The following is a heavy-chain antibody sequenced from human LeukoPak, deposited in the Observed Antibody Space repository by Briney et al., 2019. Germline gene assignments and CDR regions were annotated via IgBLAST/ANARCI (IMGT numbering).Heavy chain of an antibody. CDR1: GFTFSSYA. J-gene: IGHJ4*02. CDR2: VSGSGGST. CDR3: ATAPRFLEWLSPFDY. V-gene: IGHV3-23*01. Sequence: PGGSLRLSCAASGFTFSSYAMSWVRQAPGEGLEWVSAVSGSGGSTYYADSVKGRFTISRDNSKNTLYLQMNSLRAEDTAVYYCATAPRFLEWLSPFDYWGQGNLVTVSS. D-gene: IGHD3-3*01.